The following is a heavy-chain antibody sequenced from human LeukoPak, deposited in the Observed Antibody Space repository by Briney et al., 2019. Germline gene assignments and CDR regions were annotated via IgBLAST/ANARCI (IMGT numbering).Heavy chain of an antibody. J-gene: IGHJ4*02. V-gene: IGHV3-21*01. CDR1: GFTFSSYS. Sequence: GGSLRLSCAASGFTFSSYSMNWVRQAPGKGLEWVSSISSSSSYIYYADSVKGRFTISRDNAKNSLYLQMNSLRAEDTAVYYCARCGGYDLYYFDYWGQGTLVTVSS. CDR3: ARCGGYDLYYFDY. CDR2: ISSSSSYI. D-gene: IGHD5-12*01.